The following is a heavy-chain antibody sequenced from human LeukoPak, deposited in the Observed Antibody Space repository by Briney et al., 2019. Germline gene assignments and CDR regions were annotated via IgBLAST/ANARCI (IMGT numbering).Heavy chain of an antibody. D-gene: IGHD1-7*01. Sequence: GGSLRLSCSASGLTLSGYWMHWVRQIPGKGLEWVSSIGSNSGYIYYADSVKGRFTISRDNAKNSLYLQMNSLRAEDTAVYYCARVGITAPTRWFDPWGQGNLVTVSS. V-gene: IGHV3-21*01. CDR3: ARVGITAPTRWFDP. CDR2: IGSNSGYI. J-gene: IGHJ5*02. CDR1: GLTLSGYW.